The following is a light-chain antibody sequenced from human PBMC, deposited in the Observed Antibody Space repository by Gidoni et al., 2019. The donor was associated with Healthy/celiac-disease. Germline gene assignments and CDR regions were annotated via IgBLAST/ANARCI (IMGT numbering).Light chain of an antibody. V-gene: IGKV3-20*01. CDR1: QSVGS. Sequence: EIVLTQSPVTLSLSPGERATLSCRASQSVGSSQAPHLWCIQQGTGIPDRFSGSGCGADFTLTISRLEPEDVAVYYCQQYGSSPSTFXQXTKVEIK. CDR3: QQYGSSPST. J-gene: IGKJ1*01. CDR2: CI.